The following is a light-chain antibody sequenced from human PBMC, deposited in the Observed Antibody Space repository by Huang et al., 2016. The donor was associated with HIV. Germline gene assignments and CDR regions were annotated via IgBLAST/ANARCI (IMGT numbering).Light chain of an antibody. CDR1: QSVSSN. Sequence: EIVMTQSPATLSVSPGERATLSCRASQSVSSNLAWYQLKPGQAPRLLIYGASTRATGIPSSVSGSGSGTEFSLTISSLQSEDFAVYYCQQYNNWPRTFGQGTKVEIK. V-gene: IGKV3-15*01. CDR2: GAS. CDR3: QQYNNWPRT. J-gene: IGKJ1*01.